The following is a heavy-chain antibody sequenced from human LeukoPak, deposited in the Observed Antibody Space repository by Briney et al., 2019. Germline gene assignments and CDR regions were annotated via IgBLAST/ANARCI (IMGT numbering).Heavy chain of an antibody. J-gene: IGHJ4*02. CDR3: ARGGREGYNSFAY. V-gene: IGHV3-23*01. CDR1: GFTFSSYA. CDR2: ISGSGGST. Sequence: PGGSLRLSCAASGFTFSSYAMSWVRQAPGKGLEWASAISGSGGSTYYADSVKGRFTISRDNSKNTLYLQMNSLRAEDTAVYYCARGGREGYNSFAYWGQGTLVTVSS. D-gene: IGHD5-24*01.